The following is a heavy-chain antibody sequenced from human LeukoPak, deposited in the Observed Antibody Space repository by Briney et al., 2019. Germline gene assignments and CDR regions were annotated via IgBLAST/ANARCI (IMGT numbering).Heavy chain of an antibody. Sequence: GASVKVSCKASGYTFTSYGISWVRQAPGQGLEWMGWISAYNGNTNYAQKLQGRVTMTTDTSTSTAYMELRSLRSDDTAVYYCARDREWELPNVFDYWGQGTLVTVSS. CDR3: ARDREWELPNVFDY. V-gene: IGHV1-18*01. J-gene: IGHJ4*02. CDR1: GYTFTSYG. D-gene: IGHD1-26*01. CDR2: ISAYNGNT.